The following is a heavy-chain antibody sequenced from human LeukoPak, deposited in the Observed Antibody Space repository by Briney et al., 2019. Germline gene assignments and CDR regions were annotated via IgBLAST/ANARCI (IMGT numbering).Heavy chain of an antibody. V-gene: IGHV5-51*01. J-gene: IGHJ6*03. CDR2: IYPGDSDT. D-gene: IGHD2-2*02. Sequence: GEPLKISCKGSGYSFTSYWIGWVRQMPGKGLEWMGIIYPGDSDTRYSPSFQGQVTISADKSISTAYLQWSSLKASDTAMYYCARSWGYCSSTSCYNYYYYYMDVWGKGTTVTVSS. CDR3: ARSWGYCSSTSCYNYYYYYMDV. CDR1: GYSFTSYW.